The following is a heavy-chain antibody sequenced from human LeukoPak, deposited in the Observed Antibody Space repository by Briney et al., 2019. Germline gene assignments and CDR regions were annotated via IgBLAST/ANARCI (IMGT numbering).Heavy chain of an antibody. CDR3: AKGVSWGPLYYFDY. Sequence: AGGSLRLSCAASGFTFSSYAMSWVRQAPGKGLEWVSPISGGGGSTYYADSVKGRFTISRDISKNTLYLQMNSLRAEDTAVYYCAKGVSWGPLYYFDYWGQGTLVTVSS. D-gene: IGHD7-27*01. CDR2: ISGGGGST. J-gene: IGHJ4*02. CDR1: GFTFSSYA. V-gene: IGHV3-23*01.